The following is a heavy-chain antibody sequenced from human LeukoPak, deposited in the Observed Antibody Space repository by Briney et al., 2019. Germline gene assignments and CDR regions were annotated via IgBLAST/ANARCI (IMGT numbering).Heavy chain of an antibody. CDR1: GFTFDDYG. CDR3: ARARRSYDSSGYRYYFDY. D-gene: IGHD3-22*01. V-gene: IGHV3-20*01. J-gene: IGHJ4*02. Sequence: RPGGSLRLSCAASGFTFDDYGMSWVRQAPGKGLEWVSGINWNGGSTGYADSVKGRFTISGDNAKNSLYLQMNSLRAEDTALYHCARARRSYDSSGYRYYFDYWGQGTLVTVSS. CDR2: INWNGGST.